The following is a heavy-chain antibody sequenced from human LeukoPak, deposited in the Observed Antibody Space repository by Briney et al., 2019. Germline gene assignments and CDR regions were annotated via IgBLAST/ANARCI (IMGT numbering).Heavy chain of an antibody. D-gene: IGHD4-17*01. CDR1: DFTFSRYS. J-gene: IGHJ6*01. V-gene: IGHV3-21*01. Sequence: GGSLRLSCAASDFTFSRYSMNWFRQAPGEGLEWVSSIGSGGHNIFYGDPVKGRFTISRDNAKNSLYLQMNSLRVEDTAVYYCARHGDGFYHGMDVWGQGTTVTVSS. CDR3: ARHGDGFYHGMDV. CDR2: IGSGGHNI.